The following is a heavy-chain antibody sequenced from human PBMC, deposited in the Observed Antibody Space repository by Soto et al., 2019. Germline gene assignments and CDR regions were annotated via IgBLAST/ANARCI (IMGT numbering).Heavy chain of an antibody. CDR3: ARWELRIRNGFDL. Sequence: QVQLQESGPGLVKPSQTLSLTCTVSGGSVSSGAYSWSWIRQHPGKGLEWIGYISYIGSTYYNPSLKSRVTISVATSKNHCSLKLSSVTAADTAVYSCARWELRIRNGFDLWGQGTMVTVSS. J-gene: IGHJ3*01. V-gene: IGHV4-31*03. D-gene: IGHD1-7*01. CDR1: GGSVSSGAYS. CDR2: ISYIGST.